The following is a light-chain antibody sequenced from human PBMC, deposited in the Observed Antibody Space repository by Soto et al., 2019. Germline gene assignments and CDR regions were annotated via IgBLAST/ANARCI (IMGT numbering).Light chain of an antibody. CDR3: QQSYSSPWT. CDR1: QGVSKY. J-gene: IGKJ1*01. Sequence: DIQLTQSPLSLSASVGDRVTITCRGSQGVSKYLNWYHQKPGRAPMLLIYSTSNLQHGVPSRFSGNGSGPNFTLTIASLQPEDLGTYYCQQSYSSPWTFGQGTRV. CDR2: STS. V-gene: IGKV1-39*01.